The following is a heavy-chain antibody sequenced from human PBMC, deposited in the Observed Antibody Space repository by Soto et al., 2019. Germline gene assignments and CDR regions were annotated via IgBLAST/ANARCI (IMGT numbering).Heavy chain of an antibody. Sequence: PSETLSLTCTVSGGSISSGGYYWSWIRQHPGKGLEWIGYIYYSGSTYYNPSLKSRVTISVDTSKNQFSLKLSSVTAADTAVYYCARGFNDFWSGNKGPNWFDPWGQGTLVTVSS. CDR1: GGSISSGGYY. CDR2: IYYSGST. J-gene: IGHJ5*02. D-gene: IGHD3-3*01. CDR3: ARGFNDFWSGNKGPNWFDP. V-gene: IGHV4-31*03.